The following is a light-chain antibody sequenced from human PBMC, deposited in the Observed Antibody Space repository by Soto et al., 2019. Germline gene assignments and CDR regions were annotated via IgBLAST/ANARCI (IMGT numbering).Light chain of an antibody. V-gene: IGKV3-20*01. Sequence: VLTQSPGTLSLSPGERATLSCRASQSLANSFIAWYQQRPGQAPRLLIYDTSSRASGIPDRFSGSGSGTDFTLTISRLETEDFAVFYCQQYGNSEIIFGQGTRLEIK. J-gene: IGKJ5*01. CDR3: QQYGNSEII. CDR1: QSLANSF. CDR2: DTS.